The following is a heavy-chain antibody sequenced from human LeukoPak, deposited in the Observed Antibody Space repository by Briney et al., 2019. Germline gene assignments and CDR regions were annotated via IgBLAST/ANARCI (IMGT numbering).Heavy chain of an antibody. CDR2: ISADNGNT. CDR1: GYTFTSYG. Sequence: ASVKVSCKASGYTFTSYGIIWVRQGPGQGLEWMGWISADNGNTYYAQKLQGRVTMTTDTSTSTAYMELRSLRSDDTAVYYCARGSRYDFWSGWVRTGGRYFDYWGQGTLVTVSS. V-gene: IGHV1-18*01. D-gene: IGHD3-3*01. CDR3: ARGSRYDFWSGWVRTGGRYFDY. J-gene: IGHJ4*02.